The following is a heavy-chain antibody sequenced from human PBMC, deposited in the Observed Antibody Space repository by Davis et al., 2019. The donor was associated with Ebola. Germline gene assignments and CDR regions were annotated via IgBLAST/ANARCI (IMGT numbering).Heavy chain of an antibody. CDR1: GGSISSSSYY. V-gene: IGHV4-39*01. J-gene: IGHJ3*02. CDR3: ARQWFRDAFDI. Sequence: GSLRLSCTVSGGSISSSSYYWGWIRQPPGKGLEWIGSIYYSGSTYYNPSLKSRVTISVDTSKNQFSLKLSSVTAADTAVYYCARQWFRDAFDIWGQGTMVTASS. CDR2: IYYSGST. D-gene: IGHD3-10*01.